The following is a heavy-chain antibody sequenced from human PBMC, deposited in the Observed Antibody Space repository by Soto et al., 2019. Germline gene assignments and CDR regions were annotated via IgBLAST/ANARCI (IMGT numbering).Heavy chain of an antibody. CDR2: IDPSDSFA. V-gene: IGHV5-10-1*01. J-gene: IGHJ6*02. D-gene: IGHD1-1*01. CDR3: ARHDGGGTTSSYYGMDV. CDR1: GYSFTNYW. Sequence: PXESLKISCMGSGYSFTNYWITWVRQMPGKGLEWMGRIDPSDSFATYSPSFQGHVTISADTSTTTAYLQWSSLKASDTAMYFCARHDGGGTTSSYYGMDVWGQGTSVTVSS.